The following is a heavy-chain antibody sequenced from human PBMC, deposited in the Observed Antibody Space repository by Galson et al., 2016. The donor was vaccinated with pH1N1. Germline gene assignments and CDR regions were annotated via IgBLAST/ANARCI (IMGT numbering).Heavy chain of an antibody. Sequence: SLRLSCAASGFTFNSFWMSWVRQAPGKGLEWVANINQNGSDKNYVASVKGRFTISRDNPKNSLYLQMNSLRAEDTAVYYCARTGSDYDTYYFPHGMDVWGQGTTVTVSS. J-gene: IGHJ6*02. V-gene: IGHV3-7*01. D-gene: IGHD5-12*01. CDR2: INQNGSDK. CDR1: GFTFNSFW. CDR3: ARTGSDYDTYYFPHGMDV.